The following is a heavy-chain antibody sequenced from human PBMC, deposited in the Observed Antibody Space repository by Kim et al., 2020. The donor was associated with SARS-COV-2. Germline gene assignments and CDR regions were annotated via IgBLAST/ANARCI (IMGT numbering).Heavy chain of an antibody. Sequence: GGSLRLSCAASGFTFSDYYMSWIRQAPGKGLEWVSYISSSSSYTNYADSVKGRFTISRDNAKNSLYLQMNSLRAEDTAVYYCARDSRVTVTSPSDYWGQGTLVTVSS. CDR2: ISSSSSYT. D-gene: IGHD4-17*01. CDR1: GFTFSDYY. J-gene: IGHJ4*02. V-gene: IGHV3-11*06. CDR3: ARDSRVTVTSPSDY.